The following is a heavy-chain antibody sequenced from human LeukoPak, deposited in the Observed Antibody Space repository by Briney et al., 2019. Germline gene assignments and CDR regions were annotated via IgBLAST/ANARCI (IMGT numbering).Heavy chain of an antibody. V-gene: IGHV1-69*01. Sequence: GGSLRLSCAASGFTFSSYAISWVRQAPGQGLEWMGGIIPIFGTANYAQKFQGRVTITADESTSTAYMELSSLRSEDTAVYYCARGGGYAGFDPWGQGTLVTVSS. CDR3: ARGGGYAGFDP. J-gene: IGHJ5*02. CDR1: GFTFSSYA. CDR2: IIPIFGTA. D-gene: IGHD6-25*01.